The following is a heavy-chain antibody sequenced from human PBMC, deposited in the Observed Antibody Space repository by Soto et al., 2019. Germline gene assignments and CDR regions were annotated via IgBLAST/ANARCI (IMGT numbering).Heavy chain of an antibody. CDR1: GFNFSNHW. Sequence: GGSLRLSCAASGFNFSNHWMHWVRQRPAEGLVWVSRITSDGKSKAYAESVKGRFAISRDNAKNTLYLQMNGLTAEDTAVYYCARESGDWPLNWFDPWGQGTLVTVS. CDR2: ITSDGKSK. J-gene: IGHJ5*02. V-gene: IGHV3-74*01. D-gene: IGHD2-21*02. CDR3: ARESGDWPLNWFDP.